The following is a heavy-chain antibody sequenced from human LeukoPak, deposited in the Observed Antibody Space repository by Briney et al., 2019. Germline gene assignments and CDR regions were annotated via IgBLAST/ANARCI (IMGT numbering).Heavy chain of an antibody. V-gene: IGHV3-7*01. CDR3: ARTMTTVTTGTNQNYYYYYYMDV. J-gene: IGHJ6*03. Sequence: PGGSLRLSCAASGFTFSSYWMSWVRQAPGKGLEWVANIKQDGSEKYYVDSVKGRFTISRDNAKNSLYLQMNSLRAEDTAVYYCARTMTTVTTGTNQNYYYYYYMDVWGKGTTVTVSS. CDR2: IKQDGSEK. CDR1: GFTFSSYW. D-gene: IGHD4-17*01.